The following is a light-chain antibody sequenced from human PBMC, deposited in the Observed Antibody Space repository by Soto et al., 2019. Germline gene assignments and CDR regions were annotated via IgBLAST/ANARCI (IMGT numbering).Light chain of an antibody. J-gene: IGLJ1*01. V-gene: IGLV2-14*03. CDR1: SRDIGGYNY. Sequence: QSALTQPASVSGSPGQSITISCTGTSRDIGGYNYVSWYKQHPGEPPKLLIYDVTNRPSGISNRFSGSKSGNTASLTISGLQTDDEADYYCGSSIGGSAYVLGTGTKVTVL. CDR2: DVT. CDR3: GSSIGGSAYV.